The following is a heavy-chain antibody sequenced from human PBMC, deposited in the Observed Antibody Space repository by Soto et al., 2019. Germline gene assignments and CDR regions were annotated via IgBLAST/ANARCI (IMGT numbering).Heavy chain of an antibody. J-gene: IGHJ4*02. V-gene: IGHV4-39*07. D-gene: IGHD6-6*01. CDR3: ARAPKVSGSSQTRPDF. Sequence: PSETLSLTCTVSGGSISSSSYYWGWIRHARGKGLEWIGEISQSGNTNYSPSLTSLVSISTDTSKKQFSLNLASVSAADTAVYYCARAPKVSGSSQTRPDFWGQGTLVTVSS. CDR2: ISQSGNT. CDR1: GGSISSSSYY.